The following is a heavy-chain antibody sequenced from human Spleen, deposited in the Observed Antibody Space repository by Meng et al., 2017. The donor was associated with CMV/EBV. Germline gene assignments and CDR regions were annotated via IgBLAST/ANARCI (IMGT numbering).Heavy chain of an antibody. D-gene: IGHD2-2*01. CDR3: ARSGGTRRTYVVVLPPAYYYGMDV. CDR2: MNPNSGNT. V-gene: IGHV1-8*01. J-gene: IGHJ6*02. Sequence: INWVRRAPGQGLEWMGWMNPNSGNTGYAQRFQGKVTMTSNTSISTAYMELSSLGSEDTAVYYCARSGGTRRTYVVVLPPAYYYGMDVWGQGTTVTVSS.